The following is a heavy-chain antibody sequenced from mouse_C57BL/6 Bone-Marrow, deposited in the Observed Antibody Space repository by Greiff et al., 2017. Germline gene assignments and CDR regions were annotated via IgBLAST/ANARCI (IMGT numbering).Heavy chain of an antibody. CDR3: ARYGSIYYYSSPWFAY. D-gene: IGHD1-1*01. V-gene: IGHV1-82*01. Sequence: QVQLQQSGPELVKPGASVKISCKASGYAFSSSWMNWVKQRTGQGLEWIGRIYPGDGDTNYNGKFKGKATLTADKSSSTAYMQLSSLTSEDSAVYFCARYGSIYYYSSPWFAYWGQGTLVTVSA. CDR2: IYPGDGDT. CDR1: GYAFSSSW. J-gene: IGHJ3*01.